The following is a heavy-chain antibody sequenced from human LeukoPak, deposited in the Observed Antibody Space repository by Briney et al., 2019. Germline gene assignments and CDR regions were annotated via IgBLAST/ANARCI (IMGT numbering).Heavy chain of an antibody. CDR1: GYTFTSYG. D-gene: IGHD5-12*01. J-gene: IGHJ4*02. CDR2: ISAYNGNT. Sequence: SVKVSCKASGYTFTSYGISWVRQAPGQGLEWMGWISAYNGNTNYAQKLQGRVTMTTDTSTSTAYMELRSLRSDDTAVYYCAKRSSGYGPFDYWGQGTLVTVSS. V-gene: IGHV1-18*01. CDR3: AKRSSGYGPFDY.